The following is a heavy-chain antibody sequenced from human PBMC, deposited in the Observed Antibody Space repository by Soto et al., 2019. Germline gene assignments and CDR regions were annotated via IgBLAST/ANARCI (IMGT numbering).Heavy chain of an antibody. CDR3: ARFPAAIDSYGMDV. D-gene: IGHD2-2*01. Sequence: SETLSLTCAVSGGSISSSNWWIWVRQHPGKGLEWIGEIYHSGGTSYNPSLKSRVTISLDKSKNQFSLKLSSVTAADTAVYYCARFPAAIDSYGMDVWGQGTTVTVS. J-gene: IGHJ6*02. CDR2: IYHSGGT. CDR1: GGSISSSNW. V-gene: IGHV4-4*02.